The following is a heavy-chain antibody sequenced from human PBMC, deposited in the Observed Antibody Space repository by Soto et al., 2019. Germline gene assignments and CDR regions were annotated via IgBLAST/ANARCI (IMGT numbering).Heavy chain of an antibody. CDR2: INAGNGNT. D-gene: IGHD6-19*01. Sequence: QVQLVQSGAEEKKPGASVKVSCKASGYTFTAYAMHWVRQAPGQRLEWMGWINAGNGNTKYSQKFQGRVTITRDTSASTAYMELSSLRSENTAVYYCARAVAVPADFDYWGQGTLVTVSS. J-gene: IGHJ4*02. V-gene: IGHV1-3*05. CDR1: GYTFTAYA. CDR3: ARAVAVPADFDY.